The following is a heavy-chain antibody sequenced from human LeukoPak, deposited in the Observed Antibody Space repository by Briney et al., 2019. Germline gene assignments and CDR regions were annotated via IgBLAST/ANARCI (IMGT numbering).Heavy chain of an antibody. CDR2: IYYSGST. D-gene: IGHD5-18*01. Sequence: PSQTLSLTRTVTGGSIRSGGYYWSWIRQHPGKGLEWIGYIYYSGSTYYNPSLKSRVTISVDTSKNQFSLKLSSVTAADTAVYYCARDRSRGYSYGSFDYWGQGTLVTVSS. V-gene: IGHV4-31*03. J-gene: IGHJ4*02. CDR3: ARDRSRGYSYGSFDY. CDR1: GGSIRSGGYY.